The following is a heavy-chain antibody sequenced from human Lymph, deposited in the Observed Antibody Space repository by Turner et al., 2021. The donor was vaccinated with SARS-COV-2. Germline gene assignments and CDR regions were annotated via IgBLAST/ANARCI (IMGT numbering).Heavy chain of an antibody. CDR1: GLTFSSYS. D-gene: IGHD2-21*02. Sequence: EVQLVESGGGLVKPGGSLRLSCAASGLTFSSYSMNWVRQAPGKGLEWVSSITFTSSYIYYADSGKGRFTISRENAKNSLYLQMNSLRAEGTAVYYCARGPPDFPYYFDYWGQGTLVTVST. J-gene: IGHJ4*02. CDR3: ARGPPDFPYYFDY. V-gene: IGHV3-21*01. CDR2: ITFTSSYI.